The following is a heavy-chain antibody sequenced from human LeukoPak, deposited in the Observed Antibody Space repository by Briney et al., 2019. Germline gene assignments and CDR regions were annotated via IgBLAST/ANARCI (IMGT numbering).Heavy chain of an antibody. CDR1: GYSISRGYY. D-gene: IGHD1-26*01. CDR2: LDHSGST. Sequence: SETLSLTCTVSGYSISRGYYWGWIRQPPGKGLEWTGSLDHSGSTYYNPSLKSRITISVDTSKNQFSLKLSSVTAADTAVYYCARDSLGAGTVGATSGYWGQGTLVTVSS. J-gene: IGHJ4*02. V-gene: IGHV4-38-2*02. CDR3: ARDSLGAGTVGATSGY.